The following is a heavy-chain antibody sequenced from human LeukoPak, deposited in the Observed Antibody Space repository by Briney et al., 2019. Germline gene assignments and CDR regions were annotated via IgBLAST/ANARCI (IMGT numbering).Heavy chain of an antibody. J-gene: IGHJ3*02. CDR3: AREGDTVVDAFDI. CDR2: ISFSSTYI. Sequence: GGSLRLSCAASGFTFSSYNMNWVRQAPGKGLEWVSSISFSSTYIYYADSVKGRFTISRDNAKNSLYLQMNSLRAEDTAVYYCAREGDTVVDAFDIWGQGTMVTVSS. D-gene: IGHD4-23*01. CDR1: GFTFSSYN. V-gene: IGHV3-21*01.